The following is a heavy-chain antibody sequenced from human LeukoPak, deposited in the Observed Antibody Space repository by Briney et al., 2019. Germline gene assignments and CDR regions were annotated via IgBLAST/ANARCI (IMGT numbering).Heavy chain of an antibody. CDR1: GFTFSSYG. V-gene: IGHV3-33*01. CDR3: ARGHSSSWDH. Sequence: GRSLRLSCTASGFTFSSYGMHWVRQAPGKGLEWVAVIWYDGSNKYYADSVKGRFTISRDNSKNTLYLQMNSLRAEDTAVYYCARGHSSSWDHWGQGTLVTVSS. CDR2: IWYDGSNK. D-gene: IGHD6-13*01. J-gene: IGHJ4*02.